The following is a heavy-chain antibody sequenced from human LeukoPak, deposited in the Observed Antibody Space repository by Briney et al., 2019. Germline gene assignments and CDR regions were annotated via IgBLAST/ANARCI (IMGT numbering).Heavy chain of an antibody. V-gene: IGHV3-21*01. CDR3: ARGGIYSQGFDY. CDR1: GFTFSGYS. CDR2: ISTTSDYI. J-gene: IGHJ4*02. Sequence: GGSLRLSCAASGFTFSGYSVNWVRQAPGKGLEWVSSISTTSDYIHYADSLKGRVAISRDNAKNSLYLQMNSLRAEDTAVYYCARGGIYSQGFDYWGQGSLVTVSS. D-gene: IGHD6-13*01.